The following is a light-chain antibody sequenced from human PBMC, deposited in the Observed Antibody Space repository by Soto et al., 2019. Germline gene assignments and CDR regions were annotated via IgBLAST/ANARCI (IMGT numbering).Light chain of an antibody. CDR1: ISNIGSNT. Sequence: QSVLTQPPSASGTPGQRVTISCSGSISNIGSNTVNWYQQLPGTAPKLLIYSNNQRPSGVPDRFSGSKSGTSASLAISGLQSEDEADYYCAAWDDSLNGPWVFGGGTKLTVL. CDR3: AAWDDSLNGPWV. CDR2: SNN. J-gene: IGLJ3*02. V-gene: IGLV1-44*01.